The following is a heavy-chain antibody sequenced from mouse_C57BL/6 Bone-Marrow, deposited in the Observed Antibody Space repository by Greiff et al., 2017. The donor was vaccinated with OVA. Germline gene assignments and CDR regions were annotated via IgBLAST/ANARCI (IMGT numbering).Heavy chain of an antibody. Sequence: QVQLQQPGAELVRPGSSVKLSCKASGYTFTSYWMDWVKQRPGQGLEWIGNIYPSDSETHYNQKFKDKATLTVDKSSSTAYMQLSSLTSEDSAVDYCARLVTRRYFDVWGTGTTVTVSS. J-gene: IGHJ1*03. V-gene: IGHV1-61*01. CDR2: IYPSDSET. CDR1: GYTFTSYW. D-gene: IGHD2-3*01. CDR3: ARLVTRRYFDV.